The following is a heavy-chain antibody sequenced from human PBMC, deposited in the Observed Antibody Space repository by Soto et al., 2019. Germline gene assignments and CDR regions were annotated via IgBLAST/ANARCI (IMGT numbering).Heavy chain of an antibody. Sequence: ASVKVSCKASGYTFTGYYMHWVRQAPGQGLEWMGWINPNSGGTNYAQKFQGWVTMTRDTSISTAYMELSRLRSDDTAVYYCARSYGSGSADKPNEYFQHWGQGTLVTVSS. CDR3: ARSYGSGSADKPNEYFQH. CDR1: GYTFTGYY. J-gene: IGHJ1*01. CDR2: INPNSGGT. V-gene: IGHV1-2*04. D-gene: IGHD3-10*01.